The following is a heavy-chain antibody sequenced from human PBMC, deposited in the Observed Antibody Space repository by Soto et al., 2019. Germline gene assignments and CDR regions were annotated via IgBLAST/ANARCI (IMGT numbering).Heavy chain of an antibody. Sequence: QVQLQESGPGLVKPSQTLSLTCTVSGGSISSGDYYWSWIRQPPGKGLEWIGYIYYGGSTYYNPSLKSRFTISVDTSKNQFSLELSSVTAADTAVYYCAREALPPRWVGTTFGYYGMDVWGQGTTVTVSS. CDR1: GGSISSGDYY. D-gene: IGHD1-7*01. CDR3: AREALPPRWVGTTFGYYGMDV. CDR2: IYYGGST. J-gene: IGHJ6*02. V-gene: IGHV4-30-4*01.